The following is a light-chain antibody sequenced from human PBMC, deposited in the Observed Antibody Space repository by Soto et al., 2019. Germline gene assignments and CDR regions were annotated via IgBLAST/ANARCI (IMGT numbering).Light chain of an antibody. V-gene: IGLV3-25*02. CDR2: KDS. CDR1: ALPKQY. J-gene: IGLJ3*02. Sequence: SYELTQQPSVSVSPRQTASITCSGDALPKQYAYWYQKKPGQAPVMVIYKDSERPSGIPERFSGSSSGTTATLTISGDQAEDEADFFCQSPDSSGTTWVFGGGTKLTVL. CDR3: QSPDSSGTTWV.